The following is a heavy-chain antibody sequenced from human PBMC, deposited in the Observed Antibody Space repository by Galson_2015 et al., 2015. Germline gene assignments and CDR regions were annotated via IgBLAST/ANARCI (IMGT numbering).Heavy chain of an antibody. CDR3: ARDLYYYDSSGYYQNPIYYYYGMDV. V-gene: IGHV3-48*02. CDR2: ISSSSTI. D-gene: IGHD3-22*01. CDR1: GFTFSSYS. J-gene: IGHJ6*02. Sequence: SLRLSCAASGFTFSSYSMNWVRQAPGKGLEWVSYISSSSTIYYADSVKGRFTISRDNAKNSLYLQMNSLRDEDTAVYYCARDLYYYDSSGYYQNPIYYYYGMDVWGQGTTVTVSS.